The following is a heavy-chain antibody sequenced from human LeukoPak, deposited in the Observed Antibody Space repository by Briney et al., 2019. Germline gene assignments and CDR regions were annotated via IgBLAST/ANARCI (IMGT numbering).Heavy chain of an antibody. CDR2: IYSSGST. V-gene: IGHV4-61*02. Sequence: SQTLSLTCTVSGASISSGNYYWSWIRQPAGRGREWIGRIYSSGSTNYNPSLKSRVTISVDTSKNQFSLKLSSVTAADTAVYYCARGSRRHYDGSGYYFGEFDFWGQGILVTVSS. CDR3: ARGSRRHYDGSGYYFGEFDF. J-gene: IGHJ4*02. CDR1: GASISSGNYY. D-gene: IGHD3-22*01.